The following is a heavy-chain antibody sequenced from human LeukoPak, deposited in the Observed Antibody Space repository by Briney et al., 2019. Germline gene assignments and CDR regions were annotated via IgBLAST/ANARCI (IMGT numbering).Heavy chain of an antibody. J-gene: IGHJ4*02. D-gene: IGHD1-26*01. Sequence: GGSLRLSCAASGFTFSSYGMHWVRQAPGKGLEWVAVIWYDGSNKYYADSVKGRFTISRDNSKNTLYLQMNSLRAEDTAVYYCARAPSGSYSYYFDYWGQGTLVTVSS. CDR3: ARAPSGSYSYYFDY. CDR2: IWYDGSNK. V-gene: IGHV3-33*01. CDR1: GFTFSSYG.